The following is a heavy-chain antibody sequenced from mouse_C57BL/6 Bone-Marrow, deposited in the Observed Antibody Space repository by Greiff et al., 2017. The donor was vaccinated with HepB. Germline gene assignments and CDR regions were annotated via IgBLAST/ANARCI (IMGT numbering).Heavy chain of an antibody. J-gene: IGHJ2*01. Sequence: VHVKQSGPELVKPGASVKIPCKASGYTFTDYNMDWVKQSHGKSLEWIGDINPNNGGTIYNQKFKGKATLTVDKSSSTAYMELRSLTSEDTAVYYCARSSGYGNYFDYWGQGTTLTVSS. D-gene: IGHD2-1*01. CDR2: INPNNGGT. CDR1: GYTFTDYN. CDR3: ARSSGYGNYFDY. V-gene: IGHV1-18*01.